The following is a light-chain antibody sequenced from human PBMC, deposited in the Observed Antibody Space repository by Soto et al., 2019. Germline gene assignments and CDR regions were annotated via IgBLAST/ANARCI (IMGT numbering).Light chain of an antibody. CDR2: EVN. Sequence: QSVLTQPASVSGSPGQSITISCAGTSSDVGTYNFVSWYQQHPGKAPKLMIYEVNNRPSGVSDRFSGSKSGTSASLAIGGLQSEDEAYYYCAAWDDSLNGPVFGGGTKVTVL. J-gene: IGLJ2*01. CDR3: AAWDDSLNGPV. V-gene: IGLV2-14*01. CDR1: SSDVGTYNF.